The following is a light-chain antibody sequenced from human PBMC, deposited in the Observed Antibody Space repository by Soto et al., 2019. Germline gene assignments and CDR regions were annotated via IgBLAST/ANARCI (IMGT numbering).Light chain of an antibody. Sequence: QSALTQPASVSGSPGQSITISCTGTSSDVGGYNFVSWYQHHPGKAPKLIIYDVTNRPSGVSNRFSGSKSGDTASLTISGLQAEDAADYYCSSFTSTSTLIFGGGTKVTVL. V-gene: IGLV2-14*03. CDR3: SSFTSTSTLI. J-gene: IGLJ2*01. CDR1: SSDVGGYNF. CDR2: DVT.